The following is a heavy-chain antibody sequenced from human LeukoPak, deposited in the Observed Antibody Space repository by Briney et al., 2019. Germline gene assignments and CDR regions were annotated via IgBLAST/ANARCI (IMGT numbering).Heavy chain of an antibody. D-gene: IGHD2-15*01. V-gene: IGHV4-34*01. CDR2: INHSGST. CDR1: GGSFSGYY. J-gene: IGHJ4*02. CDR3: ARAAYCSGGSCYYFDH. Sequence: SETLSLTCAVYGGSFSGYYWSWIRQPPGKGLEWIGEINHSGSTNYNPSLKSRVTISVDTSKNQFSLKLSSVTAADTAVYYCARAAYCSGGSCYYFDHWGQGTLVTVSS.